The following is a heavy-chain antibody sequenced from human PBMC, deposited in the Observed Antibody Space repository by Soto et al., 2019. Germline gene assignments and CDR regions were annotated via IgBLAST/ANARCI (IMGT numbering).Heavy chain of an antibody. J-gene: IGHJ4*02. CDR2: ILYDGSDK. Sequence: PGGSLRLSCAASGFTFSSCGMHWVRQAPGKGLEWVAIILYDGSDKYYADSVRGRFTISRDNSKNTLYLQMNSLSAEDTAVYYCVKDNPSLDYWGQGTLVTVSS. CDR1: GFTFSSCG. V-gene: IGHV3-30*02. CDR3: VKDNPSLDY.